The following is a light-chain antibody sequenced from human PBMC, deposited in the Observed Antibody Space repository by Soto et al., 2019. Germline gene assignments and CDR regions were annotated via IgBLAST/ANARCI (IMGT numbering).Light chain of an antibody. J-gene: IGLJ1*01. Sequence: QSVLTQPASVSGSPGQSITISCTGTSSDVGGYNYVSWYQVHPGKAPKLMIYEVTNRPSGVSNRFSGSKSGNTASLTISGLQAEDEAKYFCRSYVPDTTPYVFGTGTKVTVL. CDR1: SSDVGGYNY. CDR3: RSYVPDTTPYV. CDR2: EVT. V-gene: IGLV2-14*01.